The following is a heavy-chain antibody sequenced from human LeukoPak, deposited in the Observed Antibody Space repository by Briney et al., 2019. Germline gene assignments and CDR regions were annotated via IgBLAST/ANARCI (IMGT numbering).Heavy chain of an antibody. J-gene: IGHJ4*02. Sequence: SETLSLTCTVSGGSISSYYWGWIRQPPGKGLEGIGSTYYSGSTYYNPSLKSRVTITVDTSKNQFSLKLSSVTAADTAVYYCARTLQEDTMVRGVILLFDYWGQGTLVTVSS. CDR3: ARTLQEDTMVRGVILLFDY. D-gene: IGHD3-10*01. CDR1: GGSISSYY. CDR2: TYYSGST. V-gene: IGHV4-39*07.